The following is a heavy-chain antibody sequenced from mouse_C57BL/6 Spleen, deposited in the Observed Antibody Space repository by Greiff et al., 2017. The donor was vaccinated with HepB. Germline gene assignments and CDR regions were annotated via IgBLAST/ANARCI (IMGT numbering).Heavy chain of an antibody. CDR1: GYTFTDYN. CDR3: ARLPLYWYVDV. J-gene: IGHJ1*03. Sequence: EVQLQQSGPELVKPGASVKIPCKASGYTFTDYNMDWVKQSHGQSLEWIGDINPNNGGTIYNQKFKGKATLTVDKSSRTTYMELRSLTSEDTAIYYCARLPLYWYVDVWGTGTTVTVSS. V-gene: IGHV1-18*01. CDR2: INPNNGGT.